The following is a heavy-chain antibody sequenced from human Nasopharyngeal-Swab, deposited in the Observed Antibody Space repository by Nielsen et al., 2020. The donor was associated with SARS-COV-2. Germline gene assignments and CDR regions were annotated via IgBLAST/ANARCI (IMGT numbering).Heavy chain of an antibody. J-gene: IGHJ4*02. CDR3: AREADSHDF. CDR1: GVIFSKYW. CDR2: VLYDGTTR. Sequence: GESLKISCVASGVIFSKYWMHWVRQAPGKGLEWVAVVLYDGTTRYYADSVKGRFTISRDTSENTLYLQMNSLRPDDTAVYYCAREADSHDFWGQGTLVTVSS. V-gene: IGHV3-30*03.